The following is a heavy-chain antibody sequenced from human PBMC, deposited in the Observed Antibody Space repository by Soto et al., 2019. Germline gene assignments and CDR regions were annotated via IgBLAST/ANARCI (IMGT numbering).Heavy chain of an antibody. CDR2: IQTKTDGGTT. CDR1: GFTFSNAW. J-gene: IGHJ4*02. Sequence: EVQLVESGGGLVEPGGSLRLSCAASGFTFSNAWMSWVRQAPGKGLEWVGRIQTKTDGGTTDYAAPVKGRFTISRDDSKSTLYLQMNSLKIEDTAVYYCTPGMGDYWGQGTLVTVSS. D-gene: IGHD2-8*01. CDR3: TPGMGDY. V-gene: IGHV3-15*01.